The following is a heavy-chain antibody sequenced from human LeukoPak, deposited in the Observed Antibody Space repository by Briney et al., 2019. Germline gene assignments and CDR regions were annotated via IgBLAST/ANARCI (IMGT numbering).Heavy chain of an antibody. CDR1: GGSISGSSFY. CDR2: VYYSATT. D-gene: IGHD1-26*01. Sequence: KPSETLSLTCTVSGGSISGSSFYWSWIRQPPGKGLEWIGTVYYSATTYQNLSLKSRVTISVDASKNQFSLRLRSVTAADTAVYFCARPIVQGGYFFDFWGQGALVTVSS. CDR3: ARPIVQGGYFFDF. J-gene: IGHJ4*02. V-gene: IGHV4-39*01.